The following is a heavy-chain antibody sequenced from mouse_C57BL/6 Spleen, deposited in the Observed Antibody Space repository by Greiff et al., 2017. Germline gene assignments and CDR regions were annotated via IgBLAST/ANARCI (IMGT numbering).Heavy chain of an antibody. J-gene: IGHJ2*01. D-gene: IGHD2-1*01. CDR3: ARHEATSLYYGNYDY. CDR1: GYTFTEYT. Sequence: QVQLKQSGAELVKPGASVKLSCKASGYTFTEYTIHWVKQRSGQGLEWIGWFYPGSGSIKYNEKFKDKATLTADKSSSTVDMELIRLTSEDSAVYFCARHEATSLYYGNYDYWGQGTTLTVSS. CDR2: FYPGSGSI. V-gene: IGHV1-62-2*01.